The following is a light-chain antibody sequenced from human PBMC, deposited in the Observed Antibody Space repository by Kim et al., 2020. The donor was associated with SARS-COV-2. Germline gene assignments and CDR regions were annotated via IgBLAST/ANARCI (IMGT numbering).Light chain of an antibody. Sequence: AAVGDKVTITCRTSQSVNTYLNWYQQRPGRGPQLLIYAASTLQSGVPSRFSGSRSGTDYILTITSLQPEDFATYFCQQSYNTPFTFGPGTKVDIK. CDR1: QSVNTY. CDR3: QQSYNTPFT. J-gene: IGKJ3*01. CDR2: AAS. V-gene: IGKV1-39*01.